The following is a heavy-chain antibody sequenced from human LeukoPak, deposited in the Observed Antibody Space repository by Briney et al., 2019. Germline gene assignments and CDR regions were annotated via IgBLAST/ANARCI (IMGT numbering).Heavy chain of an antibody. CDR2: IQYDGNKR. Sequence: GGSLRLSCAASTFTFSSDGMHWGRQAPGKGLEWVAFIQYDGNKRYYADSVKGRFTISRDNSKNTLYLQMNSLRPEHTALYYCANTMYSSAWSPFEYLGRGTLVTVSS. D-gene: IGHD6-19*01. V-gene: IGHV3-30*02. CDR1: TFTFSSDG. CDR3: ANTMYSSAWSPFEY. J-gene: IGHJ4*02.